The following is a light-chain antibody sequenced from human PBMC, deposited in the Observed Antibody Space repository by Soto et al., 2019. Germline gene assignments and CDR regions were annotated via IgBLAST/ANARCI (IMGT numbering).Light chain of an antibody. CDR3: QQYNSYPWT. CDR1: QSISVW. J-gene: IGKJ1*01. V-gene: IGKV1-5*03. CDR2: KAS. Sequence: DIRMTQSPSTLSASVGDRVTITCRTSQSISVWLAWYQQKPGKAPKLLIYKASSLEFGVPSRFSGSGSGTEFTLTISSLQPDDFATYHCQQYNSYPWTFGQGTKVEIK.